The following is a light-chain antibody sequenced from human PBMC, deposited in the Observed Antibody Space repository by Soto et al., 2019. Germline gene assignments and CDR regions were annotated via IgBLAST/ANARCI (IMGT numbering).Light chain of an antibody. Sequence: QSALTQPASVSGSPGQSITISCTGTSSDVGYYNYVSWYQQHPGKAPKLMIYEVTNRPSGVSHRFSGSKSGSTASLTISSLQTEDEADYYCSSYTSSSTPVVFGGGTKLTVL. V-gene: IGLV2-14*01. J-gene: IGLJ2*01. CDR2: EVT. CDR3: SSYTSSSTPVV. CDR1: SSDVGYYNY.